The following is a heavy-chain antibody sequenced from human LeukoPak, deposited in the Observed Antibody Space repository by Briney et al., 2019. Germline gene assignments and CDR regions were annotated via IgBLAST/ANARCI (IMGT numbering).Heavy chain of an antibody. V-gene: IGHV3-66*01. CDR1: GFTVSSNY. D-gene: IGHD6-13*01. J-gene: IGHJ6*03. CDR2: IYSGGST. CDR3: VRDPSYGICWYYYMDV. Sequence: GGSLRLSCAASGFTVSSNYMSWVRQAPGKGLEWVSVIYSGGSTYYADSVKGRFTISRDNSKNSLYLQMDSLRVEDTAVYYCVRDPSYGICWYYYMDVWGKGTTVTVSS.